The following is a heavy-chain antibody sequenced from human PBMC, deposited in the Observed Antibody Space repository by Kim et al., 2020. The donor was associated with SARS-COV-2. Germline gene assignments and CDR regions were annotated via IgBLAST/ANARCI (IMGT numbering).Heavy chain of an antibody. D-gene: IGHD3-10*01. CDR3: ARAMVRGVNNWFDP. J-gene: IGHJ5*02. V-gene: IGHV1-46*01. Sequence: AQKFQGRVTMTRDTSTSTVYMELSSLRSEDTAVYYCARAMVRGVNNWFDPWGQGTLVTVSS.